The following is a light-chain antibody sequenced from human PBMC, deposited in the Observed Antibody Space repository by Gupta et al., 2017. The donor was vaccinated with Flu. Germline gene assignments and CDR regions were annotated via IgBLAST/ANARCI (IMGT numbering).Light chain of an antibody. CDR2: NNN. Sequence: QSVLTQPPSVSGAPGQRVTISCTGGRSTIGASYHVHWYQHLPGAAPKLLIHNNNSRHSGVPDRFSGSKSGSTASLVTTGLQAEDEADYYCQSDDVSRDARVLGGGTKLTVL. CDR1: RSTIGASYH. CDR3: QSDDVSRDARV. V-gene: IGLV1-40*01. J-gene: IGLJ3*02.